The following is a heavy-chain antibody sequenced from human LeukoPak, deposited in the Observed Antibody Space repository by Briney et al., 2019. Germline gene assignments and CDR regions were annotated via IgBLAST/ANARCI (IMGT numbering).Heavy chain of an antibody. Sequence: PVKVSCKASGGTFSSYAISWVRQAPGQGLEWMGRIIPIFGIANYAQKFQGRVTITADKSTSTAYMELSSLRSEDMAVYYCARVADYTHNWFDPWGQGTLVTVSS. CDR1: GGTFSSYA. CDR3: ARVADYTHNWFDP. D-gene: IGHD3-3*01. V-gene: IGHV1-69*04. CDR2: IIPIFGIA. J-gene: IGHJ5*02.